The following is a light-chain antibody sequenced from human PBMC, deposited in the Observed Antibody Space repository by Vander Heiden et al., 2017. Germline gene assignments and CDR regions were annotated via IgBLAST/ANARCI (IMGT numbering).Light chain of an antibody. CDR1: SSHVGGHNY. J-gene: IGLJ2*01. V-gene: IGLV2-14*01. Sequence: QSAMTQPASVSGSPGQSIPISCTGTSSHVGGHNYVSWYQQHPGKAPKLMIYEVSNRPSGVSSRFSGSKSGNTASLTISGLQAEDEADYYCSSYTSSSTVVFGGGTKLTVL. CDR2: EVS. CDR3: SSYTSSSTVV.